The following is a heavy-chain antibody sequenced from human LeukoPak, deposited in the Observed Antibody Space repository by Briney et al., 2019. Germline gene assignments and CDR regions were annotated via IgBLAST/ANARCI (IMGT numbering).Heavy chain of an antibody. CDR2: IKQDGSEK. CDR1: GFTFSSYW. V-gene: IGHV3-7*01. Sequence: PGGSLRLSCAASGFTFSSYWMSWVRQAPGEGLEWVANIKQDGSEKYYVDSVKGRFTISRDNAKNSLYLQMNRLRAEDTAVYYCARVQSYGDYRYWGQGTLVTVSS. CDR3: ARVQSYGDYRY. D-gene: IGHD4-17*01. J-gene: IGHJ4*02.